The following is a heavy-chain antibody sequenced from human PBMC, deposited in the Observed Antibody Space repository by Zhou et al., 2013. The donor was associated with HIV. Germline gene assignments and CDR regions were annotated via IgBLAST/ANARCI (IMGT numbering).Heavy chain of an antibody. Sequence: QVQLVQSGAEVKKPGASVKVSCKASGYTFTAYYIHWVRQAPGQGLEWMGWISPYNGVTNYAQRFHGRVTMTMDTSITTAYMELSRLRSDDTAVYYCARATYYYGSGSYYFDYWGQGTLVTVSS. D-gene: IGHD3-10*01. CDR3: ARATYYYGSGSYYFDY. CDR1: GYTFTAYY. V-gene: IGHV1-2*02. CDR2: ISPYNGVT. J-gene: IGHJ4*02.